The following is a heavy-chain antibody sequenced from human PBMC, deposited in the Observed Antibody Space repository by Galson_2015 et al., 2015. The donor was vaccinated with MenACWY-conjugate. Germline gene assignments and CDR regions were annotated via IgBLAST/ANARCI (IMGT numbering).Heavy chain of an antibody. CDR1: GFTFSSYW. D-gene: IGHD3-22*01. V-gene: IGHV3-7*03. CDR3: AREGPVVITGVRYYYYGMDV. CDR2: IKPDGSEK. Sequence: SLRLSCAASGFTFSSYWMSWVRQAPGKGLEWVANIKPDGSEKYYVDSVKGRFTISRDNAKNSLYLQMNSLRAEDTAVYYCAREGPVVITGVRYYYYGMDVWGQGTTVTVSS. J-gene: IGHJ6*02.